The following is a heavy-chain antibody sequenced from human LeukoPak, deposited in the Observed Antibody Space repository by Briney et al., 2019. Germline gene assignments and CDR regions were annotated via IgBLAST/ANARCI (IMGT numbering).Heavy chain of an antibody. CDR1: GFTFSSYG. Sequence: PGGSLRLSCAASGFTFSSYGMHWVRQAPGKGLEWVAVIWYDGSNKYYADSVKGRFTISRDNSKNTLYLQMNSLRAEDTAVYYCATLGDCSSTSCYYFDYWGQGTLVTVSS. V-gene: IGHV3-33*01. CDR3: ATLGDCSSTSCYYFDY. J-gene: IGHJ4*02. D-gene: IGHD2-2*01. CDR2: IWYDGSNK.